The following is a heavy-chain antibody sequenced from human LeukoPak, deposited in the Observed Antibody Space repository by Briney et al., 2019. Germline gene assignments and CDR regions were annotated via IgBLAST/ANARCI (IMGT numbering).Heavy chain of an antibody. Sequence: GGSLRLSCAASGFTFSTYAMHWVRQAPGKGLEWVAVISYDGSNKYYADSVKGRFTISRDNSENTLYLQMNSLRAEDTAVCYCARGPKGFGEFHFDYWGQGTLVTVSS. CDR2: ISYDGSNK. CDR1: GFTFSTYA. V-gene: IGHV3-30-3*01. J-gene: IGHJ4*02. CDR3: ARGPKGFGEFHFDY. D-gene: IGHD3-10*01.